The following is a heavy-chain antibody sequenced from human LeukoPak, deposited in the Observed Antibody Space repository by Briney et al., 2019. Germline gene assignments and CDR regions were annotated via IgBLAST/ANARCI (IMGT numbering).Heavy chain of an antibody. CDR1: GFSFSNAW. CDR2: IKSKTDDGTT. J-gene: IGHJ4*02. D-gene: IGHD3-22*01. Sequence: GGSLRLSCAVSGFSFSNAWMSWVRQAPGKGLEWVGRIKSKTDDGTTDYAAPVKGRFTISRDDSKNTLYLQMNSLKTEDTAVYYCARVGYYDSSGYQGYFDYWGQGTLVTVSS. CDR3: ARVGYYDSSGYQGYFDY. V-gene: IGHV3-15*01.